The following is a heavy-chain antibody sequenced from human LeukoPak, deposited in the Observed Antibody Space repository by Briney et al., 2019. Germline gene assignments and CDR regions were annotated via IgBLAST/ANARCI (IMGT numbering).Heavy chain of an antibody. CDR3: AGDSGWLFRY. CDR2: IKPDGGEK. D-gene: IGHD3-9*01. CDR1: GFTFSSYM. J-gene: IGHJ4*02. V-gene: IGHV3-7*01. Sequence: GGSLRLSCAASGFTFSSYMMTWVRQAPGKGLEWVANIKPDGGEKFYVDSVRGRFTISRNNAKNSLFLQMNSLRAEDTAVYYCAGDSGWLFRYWGQGTLVTVSS.